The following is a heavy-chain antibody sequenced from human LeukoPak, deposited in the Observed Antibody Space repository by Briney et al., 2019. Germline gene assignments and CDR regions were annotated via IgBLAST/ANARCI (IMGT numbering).Heavy chain of an antibody. CDR1: GESFSGYY. V-gene: IGHV4-34*12. CDR2: IIDTGST. J-gene: IGHJ6*03. Sequence: SETLSLTCVVYGESFSGYYWTWIRQPPGKGREWIGEIIDTGSTKYNSSLKSRVTISVDTSKNQFSLKLSSVTAADTAVYYCARIKVPTVTATYYYYYMDVWGKGTTVTVSS. CDR3: ARIKVPTVTATYYYYYMDV. D-gene: IGHD4-17*01.